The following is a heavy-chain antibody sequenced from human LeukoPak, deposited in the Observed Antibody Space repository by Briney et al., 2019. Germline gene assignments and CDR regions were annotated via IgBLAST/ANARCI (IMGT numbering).Heavy chain of an antibody. V-gene: IGHV1-18*01. Sequence: GASVKVSCKASGYTFTSYGISWVRQAPGQGLEWMGWISAYNGNTNYAQKLQGRVTMTTDTSTSTAYMELRSLRSDDTAVYYCARAPSIAAAGTPLVYWGQGTLVTVSS. D-gene: IGHD6-13*01. J-gene: IGHJ4*02. CDR3: ARAPSIAAAGTPLVY. CDR2: ISAYNGNT. CDR1: GYTFTSYG.